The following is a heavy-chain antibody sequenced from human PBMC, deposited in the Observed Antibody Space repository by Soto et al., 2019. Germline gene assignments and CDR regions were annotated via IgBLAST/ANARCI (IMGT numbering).Heavy chain of an antibody. CDR2: SSATGAGT. V-gene: IGHV3-23*01. CDR1: GFTFSSYG. CDR3: ARGSRDSYPGSRIFDL. Sequence: EVQLLESGGGLVQPGGSLRLSCAASGFTFSSYGMTWVRQAPGKGLEWVSFSSATGAGTYYADSVKGRFTISRDNSKNTLYLQMSSLRAEDSAVYFCARGSRDSYPGSRIFDLWGRGTRVTVSS. J-gene: IGHJ4*02. D-gene: IGHD3-10*01.